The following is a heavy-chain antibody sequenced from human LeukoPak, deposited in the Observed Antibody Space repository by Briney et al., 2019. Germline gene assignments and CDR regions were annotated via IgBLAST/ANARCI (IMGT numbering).Heavy chain of an antibody. V-gene: IGHV1-18*04. CDR3: ARGQQLVQYY. J-gene: IGHJ4*02. CDR1: GYTFTGYY. D-gene: IGHD6-13*01. Sequence: ASVKVSCKASGYTFTGYYMHWVRQAPGQGLEWMRWISAYNGNTKYAQKLQGRVTMTRDTSTSTVYMELSSLRSEDTAVYYCARGQQLVQYYWGQGTLVTVSS. CDR2: ISAYNGNT.